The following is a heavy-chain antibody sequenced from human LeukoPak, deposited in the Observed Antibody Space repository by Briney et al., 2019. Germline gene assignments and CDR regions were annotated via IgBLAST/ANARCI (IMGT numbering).Heavy chain of an antibody. Sequence: GGSLRLSCAASGFTFSSYAMSWVCQAPGKGLEWVSSISSSSSYIYYADSVKGRFTISRDNAKNSLYLQMNSLRAEDTAVYYCARTATDWGLRYFDWLLYGGGSFDYWGQGTLVTVSS. J-gene: IGHJ4*02. CDR1: GFTFSSYA. D-gene: IGHD3-9*01. V-gene: IGHV3-21*01. CDR3: ARTATDWGLRYFDWLLYGGGSFDY. CDR2: ISSSSSYI.